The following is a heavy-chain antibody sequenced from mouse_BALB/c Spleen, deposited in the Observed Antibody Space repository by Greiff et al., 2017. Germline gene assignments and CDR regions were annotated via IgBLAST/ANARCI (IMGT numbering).Heavy chain of an antibody. V-gene: IGHV1-18*01. D-gene: IGHD2-4*01. CDR3: AREGLRRRGYYAMDY. J-gene: IGHJ4*01. CDR2: INPNNGGT. CDR1: GYTFTDYN. Sequence: EVQLQQSGPELVKPGASVKIPCKASGYTFTDYNMDWVKQSHGKSLEWIGDINPNNGGTIYNQKFKGKATLTVDKSSSTAYMELRSLTSEDTAVYYCAREGLRRRGYYAMDYWGQGTSVTVAS.